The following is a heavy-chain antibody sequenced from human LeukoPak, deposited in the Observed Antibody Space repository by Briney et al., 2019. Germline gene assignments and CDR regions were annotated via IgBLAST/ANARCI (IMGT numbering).Heavy chain of an antibody. V-gene: IGHV3-48*01. CDR1: GFTFSSYS. J-gene: IGHJ3*02. CDR3: ARRIAAAGNDAFDI. Sequence: PGGSLRLSCAASGFTFSSYSMNWVRQAPGKGLEWVSYISSSSSTIYYADSVKGRFTISRDNAKNSLYLQMNSLRAEDTAVYYCARRIAAAGNDAFDIWGQGQWSPSLQ. D-gene: IGHD6-13*01. CDR2: ISSSSSTI.